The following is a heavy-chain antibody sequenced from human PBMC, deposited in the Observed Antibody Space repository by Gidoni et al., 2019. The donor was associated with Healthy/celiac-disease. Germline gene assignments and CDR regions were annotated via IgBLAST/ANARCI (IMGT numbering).Heavy chain of an antibody. CDR3: ASNNCSSTSCYWFWFDP. V-gene: IGHV1-69*01. D-gene: IGHD2-2*01. CDR1: GGTFSSYA. J-gene: IGHJ5*02. CDR2: IIPIFGTA. Sequence: QVQLVQSGAEVKKPGSSVKVSCKASGGTFSSYAISWVRQAPGQGLEWIGGIIPIFGTANYAQKCQGRVTITADESTSTAYMELSSLRSEDTAVYYCASNNCSSTSCYWFWFDPWGQGTLVTVSS.